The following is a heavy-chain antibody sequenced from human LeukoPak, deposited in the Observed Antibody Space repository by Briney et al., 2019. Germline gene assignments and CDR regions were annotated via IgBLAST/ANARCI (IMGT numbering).Heavy chain of an antibody. Sequence: SETLSLTCTVSGGSISSYYWSLIRQPAGKGLEWIGRIYTSGSTNYNPSLKSRVTMSVDTSKNQFSLKLSSVTAADTAVYYCARDCGGDCYYYYYGMDVWGQGTTVTVSS. CDR1: GGSISSYY. V-gene: IGHV4-4*07. J-gene: IGHJ6*02. D-gene: IGHD2-21*02. CDR3: ARDCGGDCYYYYYGMDV. CDR2: IYTSGST.